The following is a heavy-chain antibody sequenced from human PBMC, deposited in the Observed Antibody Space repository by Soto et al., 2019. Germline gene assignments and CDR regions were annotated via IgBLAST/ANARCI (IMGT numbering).Heavy chain of an antibody. CDR2: ISGSGRTT. D-gene: IGHD3-16*01. CDR1: GFTFGTYA. V-gene: IGHV3-23*01. Sequence: EVQLLESGGGLVQPGGSLRLSCAASGFTFGTYAMKWLRQAPGRGLECVSFISGSGRTTYYADSVTGRFTVSRDNSKNTMYLQMNSLRAEDTALYYCAKFRGPSYSYYYMDVWGKGTTVTVSS. CDR3: AKFRGPSYSYYYMDV. J-gene: IGHJ6*03.